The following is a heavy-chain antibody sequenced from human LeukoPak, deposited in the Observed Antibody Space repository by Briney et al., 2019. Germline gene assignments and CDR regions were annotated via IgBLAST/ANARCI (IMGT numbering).Heavy chain of an antibody. CDR2: IIGSSGST. Sequence: PGGSLRLSCVASGFTFTNAWMNWVRQAPGKGLEWVSLIIGSSGSTFYADSVKGRFTISRDKSKNTLYLQMNSLRAEDTAVYYCAKGAYDYIEIAYFDYWGQGSLVTVSS. D-gene: IGHD5-12*01. V-gene: IGHV3-23*01. CDR3: AKGAYDYIEIAYFDY. CDR1: GFTFTNAW. J-gene: IGHJ4*02.